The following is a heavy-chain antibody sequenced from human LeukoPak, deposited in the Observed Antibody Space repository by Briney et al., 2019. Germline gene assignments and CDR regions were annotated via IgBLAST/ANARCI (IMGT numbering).Heavy chain of an antibody. Sequence: PSETLSLTYTVSGGSISSYYWSWIRQPPGKGLEWIGYIYYSGSTNYNPSLKSRVTISVDTSKNQFSLKLSSVTAADTAVYYCARERPLIAVAGTYFDYWGQGTLVTVSS. CDR1: GGSISSYY. CDR3: ARERPLIAVAGTYFDY. CDR2: IYYSGST. J-gene: IGHJ4*02. D-gene: IGHD6-19*01. V-gene: IGHV4-59*01.